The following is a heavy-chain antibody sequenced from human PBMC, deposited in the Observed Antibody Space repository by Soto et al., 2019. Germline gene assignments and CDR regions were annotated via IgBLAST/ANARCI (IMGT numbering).Heavy chain of an antibody. CDR2: IIPIFGTA. Sequence: GASVKVSCKASGGTFSSYAISWVRQAPGQGLEWMGGIIPIFGTANYAQKFQGRVTITADESTSTAYMELSSLRSEDTAVYYCAGGHITIFGVAPPGDYYYYGMDVWGQGTTVTVSS. CDR3: AGGHITIFGVAPPGDYYYYGMDV. V-gene: IGHV1-69*13. J-gene: IGHJ6*02. CDR1: GGTFSSYA. D-gene: IGHD3-3*01.